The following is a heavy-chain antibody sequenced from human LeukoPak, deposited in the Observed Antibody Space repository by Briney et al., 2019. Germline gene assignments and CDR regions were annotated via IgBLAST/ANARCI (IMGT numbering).Heavy chain of an antibody. CDR1: GFTVSSNY. Sequence: GGSLRLSCAASGFTVSSNYMSWVRQAPGKGLEWVSVIYSGGSTYYADSVKGRFTISRDNSKNTLYLQMNSLRAEDTAAYYCASLYNRITIFGVVTPHDAFDIWGQGTMVTVSS. J-gene: IGHJ3*02. V-gene: IGHV3-66*01. CDR2: IYSGGST. D-gene: IGHD3-3*01. CDR3: ASLYNRITIFGVVTPHDAFDI.